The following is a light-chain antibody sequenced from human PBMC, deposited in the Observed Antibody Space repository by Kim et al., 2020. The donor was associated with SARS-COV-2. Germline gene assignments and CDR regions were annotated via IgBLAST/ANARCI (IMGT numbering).Light chain of an antibody. J-gene: IGLJ1*01. CDR2: DVS. V-gene: IGLV2-14*03. CDR3: SSYTDSTIYV. CDR1: SSDIGGYKY. Sequence: GQSITISGTGTSSDIGGYKYVSWYQQHPGKAPKVIVFDVSNRPSGVSNRFSGSKSGNTASLTISGLQADDEADYYYSSYTDSTIYVFGTGTKVTVL.